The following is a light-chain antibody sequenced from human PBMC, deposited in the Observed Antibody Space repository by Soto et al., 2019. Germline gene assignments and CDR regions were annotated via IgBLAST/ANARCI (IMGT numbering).Light chain of an antibody. CDR3: TSYAGSSIWV. CDR2: EVS. Sequence: QSALTQPPSASGSPGQSVTISCTGTSSDVGAYNYVSWYQQYPGKAPKLMIYEVSKRPSGVPDRFSDSKSGKTASLTVSGLHPEHEADYYCTSYAGSSIWVFGGGTKVTVL. V-gene: IGLV2-8*01. J-gene: IGLJ3*02. CDR1: SSDVGAYNY.